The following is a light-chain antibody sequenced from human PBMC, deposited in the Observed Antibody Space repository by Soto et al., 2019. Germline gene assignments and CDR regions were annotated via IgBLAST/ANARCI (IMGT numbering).Light chain of an antibody. Sequence: EIVMTQSPAILSVSPGERATLSCRASQSVSSNLAWYQQKPGQAPRLLIYAASTRATGIPVRFSGSGSGTEFTLTISSLQSEDFAVYYCQQYNNWPPWTFGQGTKVDNK. CDR3: QQYNNWPPWT. CDR2: AAS. J-gene: IGKJ1*01. CDR1: QSVSSN. V-gene: IGKV3-15*01.